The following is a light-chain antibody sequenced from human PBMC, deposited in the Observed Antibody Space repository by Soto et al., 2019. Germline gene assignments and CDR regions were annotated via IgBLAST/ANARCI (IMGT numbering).Light chain of an antibody. V-gene: IGKV3-15*01. Sequence: EILLTQSPATLSVSPGERATLSCRASQSVGNNFAWYQQKPRQAPRLLIFAASTRATGVPARFSGSGSGTEFTLIISSLQSEDFGVYYCQQYGDWPLTFGGGAKVEIE. CDR2: AAS. CDR3: QQYGDWPLT. CDR1: QSVGNN. J-gene: IGKJ4*01.